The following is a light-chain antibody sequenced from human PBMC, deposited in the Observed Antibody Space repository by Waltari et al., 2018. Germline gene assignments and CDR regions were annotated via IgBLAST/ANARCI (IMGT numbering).Light chain of an antibody. CDR2: RVS. CDR1: QSHVYSDGNIH. J-gene: IGKJ2*01. CDR3: MQGRHWPYT. Sequence: DVVMTQSPLSLPVTLGQQASISCRSSQSHVYSDGNIHLSWFQQRPGQSPRRLIYRVSNRDSGVPDRFSGSGSGTDFTLRINRVAAEDVGVYYCMQGRHWPYTFGQGTKLEIK. V-gene: IGKV2-30*01.